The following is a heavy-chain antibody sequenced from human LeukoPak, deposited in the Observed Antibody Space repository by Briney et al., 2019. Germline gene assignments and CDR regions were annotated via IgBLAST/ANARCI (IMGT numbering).Heavy chain of an antibody. V-gene: IGHV4-59*01. Sequence: PSETLSLTCTVSGGSISSYYWSWIRQPPGKGLEWIGYIYYSGSTNYNPSLKSRVTISVDTSKNQYSLKLSSVTAADTAVYYCASEAITFGGVIAGGQGTLVTVSS. CDR1: GGSISSYY. CDR3: ASEAITFGGVIA. D-gene: IGHD3-16*02. CDR2: IYYSGST. J-gene: IGHJ4*02.